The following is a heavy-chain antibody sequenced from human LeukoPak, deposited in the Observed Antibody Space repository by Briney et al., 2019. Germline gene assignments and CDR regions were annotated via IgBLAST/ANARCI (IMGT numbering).Heavy chain of an antibody. J-gene: IGHJ4*02. CDR2: IYHSGTT. V-gene: IGHV4-38-2*02. CDR3: ARDHVVGAREALVF. CDR1: GYSISTGYF. D-gene: IGHD1-26*01. Sequence: SETLSLTCTVSGYSISTGYFWGWIRQTPGKGLEWIGSIYHSGTTYYNPSLKSRVTISVDTSKNQFSLKLSSVTAADTAVYYCARDHVVGAREALVFGGQGTLVTVSS.